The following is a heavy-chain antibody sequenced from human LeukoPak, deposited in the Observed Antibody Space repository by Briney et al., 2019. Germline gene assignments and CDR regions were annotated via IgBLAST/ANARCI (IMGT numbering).Heavy chain of an antibody. D-gene: IGHD6-13*01. J-gene: IGHJ4*02. CDR2: IYYSYSGST. CDR1: GGSISSQY. Sequence: SETLSLTCTVSGGSISSQYWSWIRQPPGKGLEWIGYIYYSYSGSTNYNPSLKSRVTISVDTSKNQFSLKLSSVTAADTAVYYCARHSSTWYDFDYWGQGTLVTVAS. CDR3: ARHSSTWYDFDY. V-gene: IGHV4-59*08.